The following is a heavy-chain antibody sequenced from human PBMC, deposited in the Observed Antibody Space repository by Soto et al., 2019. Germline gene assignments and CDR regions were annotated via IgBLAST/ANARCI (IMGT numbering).Heavy chain of an antibody. CDR2: IYHSGST. V-gene: IGHV4-4*03. J-gene: IGHJ5*02. CDR1: GGSISSSNW. Sequence: TPETLSLTCAVSGGSISSSNWWSWVRQPPGKGLEWIGEIYHSGSTNYNPSLKSRVTISVDKSKNQFSLKLSSVTAADTAVYYCARDNYGSGSYYSYNWFDPWGQGTLVTVSS. CDR3: ARDNYGSGSYYSYNWFDP. D-gene: IGHD3-10*01.